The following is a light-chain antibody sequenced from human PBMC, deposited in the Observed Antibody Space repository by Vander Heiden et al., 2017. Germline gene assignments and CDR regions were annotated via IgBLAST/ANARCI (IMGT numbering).Light chain of an antibody. CDR1: SSNLGSNH. CDR3: SEWADSMRAYVV. CDR2: INK. Sequence: QSVLTQPPSAYGTPVQRVTISCSGSSSNLGSNHVYWYQQLQGKDHTTSIEINKQRPSGVRDRFACAKAGTYDSPALTGHRSEDEAEDDYSEWADSMRAYVVVGGGTKLTVL. J-gene: IGLJ2*01. V-gene: IGLV1-47*02.